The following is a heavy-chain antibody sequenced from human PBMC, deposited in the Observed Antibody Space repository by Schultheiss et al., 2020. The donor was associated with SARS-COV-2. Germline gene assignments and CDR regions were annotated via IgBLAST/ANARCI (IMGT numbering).Heavy chain of an antibody. V-gene: IGHV3-30-3*01. J-gene: IGHJ6*02. CDR3: ARDREGAMVYYYYYGMDV. CDR1: GFTFSSYA. Sequence: GESLKISCAASGFTFSSYAMHWVRQAPGKGLEWVAVISYDGSNKYYADSVKGRFTISRDNSKNTLYLQMNSLRAEDTAVYYCARDREGAMVYYYYYGMDVWGQGTTVTVSS. CDR2: ISYDGSNK. D-gene: IGHD5-18*01.